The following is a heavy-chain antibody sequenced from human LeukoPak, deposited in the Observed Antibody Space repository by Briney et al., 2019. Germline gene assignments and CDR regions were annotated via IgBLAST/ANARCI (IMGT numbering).Heavy chain of an antibody. D-gene: IGHD3-3*01. Sequence: PSETLSLTCTVSGGSISSYYWSWIRQPPGKGLEWIGYIYYSGNSNYNPSLKSRITISVDTSKNQFSLKLTSVTAADTAVYYCARAPVELLLSSSAFDIWGHGKMVTVSS. J-gene: IGHJ3*02. V-gene: IGHV4-59*01. CDR1: GGSISSYY. CDR3: ARAPVELLLSSSAFDI. CDR2: IYYSGNS.